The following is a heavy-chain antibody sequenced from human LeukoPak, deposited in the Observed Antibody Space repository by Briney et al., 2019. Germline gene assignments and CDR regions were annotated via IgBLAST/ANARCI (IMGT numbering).Heavy chain of an antibody. V-gene: IGHV4-4*07. CDR1: GDSISYFY. J-gene: IGHJ4*02. CDR3: ARGVIAPGGNDFDY. Sequence: SETLSLTCSVSGDSISYFYWSWIRQAAGKGLEWIGRTSSSGNTDYNASLKSRVTMSVDTSKNQLSLKVISVTAADTAVYYCARGVIAPGGNDFDYWGQGTLVTVSS. D-gene: IGHD6-13*01. CDR2: TSSSGNT.